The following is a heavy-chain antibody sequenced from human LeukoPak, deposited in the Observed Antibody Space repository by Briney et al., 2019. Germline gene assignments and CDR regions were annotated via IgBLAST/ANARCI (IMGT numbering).Heavy chain of an antibody. Sequence: PGGSLRLSCAASGFTFSSYSMNWVRQAPGKGLEWVSYISSSSTIYYADSVKGRFTISRDNAKNSLYLQMNSLRAEDTAVYYCARELPRRDIVVVPAAITLSWFDPWGQGTLVTVSS. CDR2: ISSSSTI. CDR3: ARELPRRDIVVVPAAITLSWFDP. V-gene: IGHV3-48*01. J-gene: IGHJ5*02. D-gene: IGHD2-2*02. CDR1: GFTFSSYS.